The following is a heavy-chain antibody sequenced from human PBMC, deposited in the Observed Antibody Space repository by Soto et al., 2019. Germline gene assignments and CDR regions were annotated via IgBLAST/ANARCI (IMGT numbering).Heavy chain of an antibody. CDR2: IHHSGTT. J-gene: IGHJ4*02. V-gene: IGHV4-30-4*01. D-gene: IGHD5-12*01. CDR1: GGSISSDDYF. Sequence: LSLTCTVSGGSISSDDYFWSWIRQPPGKGLEWIGYIHHSGTTYYSPSLKSRVTISVDRSTNQFSLKLSSVTAADTAVYYCARNSGYYMGATLDYWGQGTLVTVSS. CDR3: ARNSGYYMGATLDY.